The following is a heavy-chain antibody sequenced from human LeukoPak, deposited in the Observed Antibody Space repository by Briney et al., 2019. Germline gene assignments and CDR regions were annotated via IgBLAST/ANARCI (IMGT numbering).Heavy chain of an antibody. CDR1: GFTFSSYA. D-gene: IGHD6-19*01. Sequence: PGGSLRLSCAASGFTFSSYAMSWVRQAPGKGLEWVSSISSSGGSTYYGDSVKGRFTISRDNSKDTLYLQMNSLRAEDTALYYCVVLGDSSGWYNDYWGQGTLVTVPS. J-gene: IGHJ4*02. CDR3: VVLGDSSGWYNDY. CDR2: ISSSGGST. V-gene: IGHV3-23*01.